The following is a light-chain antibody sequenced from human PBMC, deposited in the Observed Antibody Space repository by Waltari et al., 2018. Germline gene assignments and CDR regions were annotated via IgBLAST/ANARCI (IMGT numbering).Light chain of an antibody. V-gene: IGLV3-1*01. CDR3: QAWDNSVV. CDR2: HDN. Sequence: SYELTQSPSVSVSPGQTASITCSGDKLGEKHVSWYQLRPGQSPLLVISHDNKRPSGIPERFSVSNSGNTATLTISGTQSMDEADYYCQAWDNSVVFGGGTKLTVL. CDR1: KLGEKH. J-gene: IGLJ2*01.